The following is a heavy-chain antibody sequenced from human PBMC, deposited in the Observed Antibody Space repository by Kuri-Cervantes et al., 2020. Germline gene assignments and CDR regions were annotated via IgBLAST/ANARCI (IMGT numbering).Heavy chain of an antibody. V-gene: IGHV3-30*01. CDR3: ARELGYCTGGVCP. CDR1: GFTFSSYA. D-gene: IGHD2-8*02. Sequence: GGSLRLSCAASGFTFSSYAMHWVRQAPGKGLEWVAVISYDGSNKYYADSVKGRFTISRDNSKNTLYLQMNSLRAEDTAVYYCARELGYCTGGVCPWGQGTLVTVSS. J-gene: IGHJ5*02. CDR2: ISYDGSNK.